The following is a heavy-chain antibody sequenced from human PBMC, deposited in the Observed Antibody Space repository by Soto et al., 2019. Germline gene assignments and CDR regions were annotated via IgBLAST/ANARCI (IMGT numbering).Heavy chain of an antibody. D-gene: IGHD3-9*01. CDR1: GFTFSSYS. CDR2: ISSSSSYI. V-gene: IGHV3-21*01. J-gene: IGHJ3*02. Sequence: GRSLRLSCAASGFTFSSYSMNCVRQAPGKGLEWVSSISSSSSYIYYADSVKGRFTISRDNAKNSLYLQMNSLRAEDTAVYYCARSPLNPTYYDILTGYYDTPTPYDAFDIWGQGTMVTVSS. CDR3: ARSPLNPTYYDILTGYYDTPTPYDAFDI.